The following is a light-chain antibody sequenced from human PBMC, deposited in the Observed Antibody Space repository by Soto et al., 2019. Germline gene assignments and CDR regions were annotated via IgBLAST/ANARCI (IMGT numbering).Light chain of an antibody. CDR1: SGHSSYA. J-gene: IGLJ2*01. CDR2: INSDGSH. CDR3: QTWVSGIEV. Sequence: QLVLTQSPSASASLGASVKLTCTLSSGHSSYAIAWHQQQPEKGPRYLMKINSDGSHSKGDGIPDRFSVSSSGAERYLTISSLQSEDEADYYCQTWVSGIEVFGGGTQLTVL. V-gene: IGLV4-69*01.